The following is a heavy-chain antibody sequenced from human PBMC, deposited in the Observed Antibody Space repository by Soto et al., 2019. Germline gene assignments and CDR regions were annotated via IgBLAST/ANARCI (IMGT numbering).Heavy chain of an antibody. Sequence: PGGSLRLSCAASGFTFSNAWMSWVRQAPGKGLEWVGRIKSKTDGGTPDYAAPVKGRFTISRDDSKNTLYLQMNSLKPEDTAVYYCTTLNRAPEMGYYYYGMDVWGQGTTVTVSS. CDR1: GFTFSNAW. CDR2: IKSKTDGGTP. CDR3: TTLNRAPEMGYYYYGMDV. J-gene: IGHJ6*02. V-gene: IGHV3-15*01.